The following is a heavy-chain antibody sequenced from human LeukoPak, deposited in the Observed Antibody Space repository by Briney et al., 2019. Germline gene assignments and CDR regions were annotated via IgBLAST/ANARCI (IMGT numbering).Heavy chain of an antibody. V-gene: IGHV1-69*04. CDR2: IIPILGIA. J-gene: IGHJ5*02. Sequence: ASVKVSCKASGGTFSSYAISWVRQAPGQGLEWMGRIIPILGIANYAQKFQGRVTITADKSTSTAYMELSSLRSEDTAVYYCARDSAHSGSYSTWGQGTLVTVSS. CDR3: ARDSAHSGSYST. CDR1: GGTFSSYA. D-gene: IGHD1-26*01.